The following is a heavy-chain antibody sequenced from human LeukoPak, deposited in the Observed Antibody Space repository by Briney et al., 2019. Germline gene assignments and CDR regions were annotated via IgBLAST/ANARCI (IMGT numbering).Heavy chain of an antibody. CDR1: GFTFDDYA. D-gene: IGHD3-22*01. CDR2: ISWNSGSI. CDR3: AREGTYYYDSSGYLERGFDY. Sequence: PGGSLRLSCAASGFTFDDYAMHWVRQAPGKGLEWVSGISWNSGSIGYADSVKGRFTISRDNSKNTLYLQMNSLRAEDTAVYYCAREGTYYYDSSGYLERGFDYWGQGTLVTVSS. V-gene: IGHV3-9*01. J-gene: IGHJ4*02.